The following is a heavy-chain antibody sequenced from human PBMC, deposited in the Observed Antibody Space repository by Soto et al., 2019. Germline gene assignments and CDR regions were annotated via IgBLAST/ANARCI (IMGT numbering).Heavy chain of an antibody. J-gene: IGHJ4*02. CDR3: ARDTGLGPITGRTFDY. CDR2: IIPILGIA. Sequence: QVQLVQSGAEVKKPGSSVKVSCKASGGTFSSYTISWVRQAPGQGLEWMGRIIPILGIANYAQKFQGRVTITEDKSTSTAYMERSSLRSEDTAVYYCARDTGLGPITGRTFDYWGQGTLVTVSS. V-gene: IGHV1-69*08. CDR1: GGTFSSYT. D-gene: IGHD3-3*01.